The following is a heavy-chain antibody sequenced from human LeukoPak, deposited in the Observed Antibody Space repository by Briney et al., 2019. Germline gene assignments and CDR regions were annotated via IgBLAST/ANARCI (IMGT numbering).Heavy chain of an antibody. V-gene: IGHV3-64*01. Sequence: GGSLRLSCAASGFTFSSYAMHWVRQAPGKGLEYVSAISSNGGSTYYANSVKGRFTISRDNSKNTLYLQMGSLRAEDMAVYYCARDPEFWSGYCDYWGQGTLVTVSS. CDR2: ISSNGGST. J-gene: IGHJ4*02. CDR3: ARDPEFWSGYCDY. CDR1: GFTFSSYA. D-gene: IGHD3-3*01.